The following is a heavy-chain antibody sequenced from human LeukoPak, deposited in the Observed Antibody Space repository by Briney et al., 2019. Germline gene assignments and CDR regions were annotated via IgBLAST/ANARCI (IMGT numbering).Heavy chain of an antibody. J-gene: IGHJ4*02. CDR2: ISSSSSYI. CDR3: ARDHPRYSGSYGN. Sequence: GGSLRLSCAASGFTFSSYSMNWVRQAPGKGLEWVSSISSSSSYIYYADSVKGRFTISRDNAKNSLYLQMNSLRAEDTAVYYCARDHPRYSGSYGNWGQGTLVTVSS. CDR1: GFTFSSYS. D-gene: IGHD1-26*01. V-gene: IGHV3-21*01.